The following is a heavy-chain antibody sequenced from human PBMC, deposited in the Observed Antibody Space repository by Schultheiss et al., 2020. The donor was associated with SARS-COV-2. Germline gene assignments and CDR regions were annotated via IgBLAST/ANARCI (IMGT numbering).Heavy chain of an antibody. D-gene: IGHD3-3*01. CDR1: GGSVSSGSYY. CDR2: VYYSGTT. CDR3: ARVMEEKFLEKNYYYGMDV. J-gene: IGHJ6*02. Sequence: SETLSLTCTVSGGSVSSGSYYWSWIRQPPGKGLEWIGYVYYSGTTKYNPSLKSRVSMSVDTSKNQFSLKLSSVTAADTAVYYCARVMEEKFLEKNYYYGMDVWGQGTTVTVSS. V-gene: IGHV4-61*01.